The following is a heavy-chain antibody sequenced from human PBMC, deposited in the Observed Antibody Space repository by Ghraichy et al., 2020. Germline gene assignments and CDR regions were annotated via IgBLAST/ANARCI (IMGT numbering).Heavy chain of an antibody. CDR2: LYGSGTT. D-gene: IGHD4-17*01. V-gene: IGHV3-53*01. CDR1: GLTVSSTY. J-gene: IGHJ4*02. Sequence: GGSLRLSCAASGLTVSSTYMSWVRQASGKGLQWVSLLYGSGTTYYTDSVKGRFTTSRDNSKNTVYLQKNSLRAEDTAIYYCASYGDNGGAGYWGQGTLVTVSS. CDR3: ASYGDNGGAGY.